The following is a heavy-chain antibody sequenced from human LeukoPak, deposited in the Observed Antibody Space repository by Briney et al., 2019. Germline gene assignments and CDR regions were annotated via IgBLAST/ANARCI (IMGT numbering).Heavy chain of an antibody. D-gene: IGHD7-27*01. Sequence: PGESLRLSCTASGFTFSNFWMGWVRQAPGKGLEWVANIKQDETEKFYLGSVKGRFTVSRDNSKNTLYLQMNSLRAEDTAVYYCAKDGGLWVSAHWGDSWGRGTLVTVSS. CDR2: IKQDETEK. J-gene: IGHJ4*02. CDR3: AKDGGLWVSAHWGDS. CDR1: GFTFSNFW. V-gene: IGHV3-7*03.